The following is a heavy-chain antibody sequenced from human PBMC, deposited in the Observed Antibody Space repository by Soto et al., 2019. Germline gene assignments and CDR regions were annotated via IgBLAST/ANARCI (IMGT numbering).Heavy chain of an antibody. CDR1: GFTFSDYY. V-gene: IGHV3-11*01. CDR3: ARDAKESLFGVVITYYYYYGMDV. CDR2: ISSSGSTI. D-gene: IGHD3-3*01. J-gene: IGHJ6*02. Sequence: GGSLSLSCAATGFTFSDYYMSWIRQAPGKGLEWVSYISSSGSTIYYADSVKGRFTISRDNAKNSLYLQMNSLRAEDTAVYYCARDAKESLFGVVITYYYYYGMDVWGQGTTDTVSS.